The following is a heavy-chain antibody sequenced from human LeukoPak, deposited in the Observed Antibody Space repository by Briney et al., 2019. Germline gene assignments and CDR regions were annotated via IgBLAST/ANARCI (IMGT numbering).Heavy chain of an antibody. Sequence: GASVKVSCKASGYTFTSYGISWVRQAPGQGLEWMGWINPNSGGTNYAQKFQGRVTMTRDTSISTAYMELSRLRSDDTAVYYCARETGTTRWFDPWGQGTLVTVSS. CDR3: ARETGTTRWFDP. D-gene: IGHD1-7*01. J-gene: IGHJ5*02. V-gene: IGHV1-2*02. CDR2: INPNSGGT. CDR1: GYTFTSYG.